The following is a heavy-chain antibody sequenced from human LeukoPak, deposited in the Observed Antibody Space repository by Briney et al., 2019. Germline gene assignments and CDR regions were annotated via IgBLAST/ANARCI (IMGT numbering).Heavy chain of an antibody. D-gene: IGHD3-10*01. CDR3: AKGRITMVRGVTD. CDR2: ISGSGGST. Sequence: GGSLRLSCAAPGFTFSSYAMSWVRQAPGKGPEWVSGISGSGGSTYYADSVKGRFTISRDNSKNTLYLEMNSLRAEDTAVYYCAKGRITMVRGVTDWGQGTLVTVSS. CDR1: GFTFSSYA. J-gene: IGHJ4*02. V-gene: IGHV3-23*01.